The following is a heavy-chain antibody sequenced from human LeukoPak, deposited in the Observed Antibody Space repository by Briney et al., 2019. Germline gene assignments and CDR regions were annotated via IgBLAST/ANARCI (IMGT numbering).Heavy chain of an antibody. V-gene: IGHV3-21*01. CDR2: ISSGSNYI. Sequence: PGGSLRLSSAASGFTFSSYSMYWVRQAPGKGLEWVSFISSGSNYIYYIDSVKGRFTISRDNAKNSLYLQMNSLRVEDTAIYYCARVVCSGGTCYDYWGQGTLVTVSS. CDR3: ARVVCSGGTCYDY. D-gene: IGHD2-15*01. J-gene: IGHJ4*02. CDR1: GFTFSSYS.